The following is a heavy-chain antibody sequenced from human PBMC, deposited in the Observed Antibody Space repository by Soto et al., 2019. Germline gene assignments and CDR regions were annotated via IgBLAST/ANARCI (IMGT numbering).Heavy chain of an antibody. Sequence: PVKLSSKEPGYTYTSYYLHWAQQAKRQGLEWMGRINPSGGSTSYAEKFQGRVTMTRDTATSTVYMELSSLRSEDTAVYYCARDFLPVYRYGRELFDYWGQGSLVTVSS. J-gene: IGHJ4*02. V-gene: IGHV1-46*01. CDR3: ARDFLPVYRYGRELFDY. CDR1: GYTYTSYY. CDR2: INPSGGST. D-gene: IGHD5-18*01.